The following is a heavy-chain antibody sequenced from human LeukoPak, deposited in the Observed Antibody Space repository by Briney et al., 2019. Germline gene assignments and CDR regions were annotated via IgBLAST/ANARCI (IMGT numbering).Heavy chain of an antibody. CDR1: GFTFSSYA. V-gene: IGHV3-23*01. CDR3: AKDHFFDSSGYGHAYDI. J-gene: IGHJ3*02. D-gene: IGHD3-22*01. CDR2: TSASGGST. Sequence: PGGSLRLSCAASGFTFSSYAMSWVRQAPGKGLEWVSGTSASGGSTYYADSVTGRSTISRDNSKNTLYLQMSGLRAEDTAVYYCAKDHFFDSSGYGHAYDIWGQGTMVTVSS.